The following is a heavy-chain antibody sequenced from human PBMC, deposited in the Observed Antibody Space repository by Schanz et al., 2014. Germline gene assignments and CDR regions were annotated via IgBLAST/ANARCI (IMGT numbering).Heavy chain of an antibody. CDR3: AKDISDTSGKDDY. J-gene: IGHJ4*02. CDR2: IWSDGTNE. CDR1: GFTFSSYD. V-gene: IGHV3-33*06. D-gene: IGHD3-22*01. Sequence: QVQLVESGGGVVQPGRSLRLSCVASGFTFSSYDVFWVRQAPGKGLEWVAVIWSDGTNEYYADSVKGRFTISGDNFKNTLCLQMNSLRVEDSAIYYCAKDISDTSGKDDYWGQGTLVAVSS.